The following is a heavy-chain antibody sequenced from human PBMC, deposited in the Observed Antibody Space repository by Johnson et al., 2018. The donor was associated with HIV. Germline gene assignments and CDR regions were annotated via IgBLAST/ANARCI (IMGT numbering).Heavy chain of an antibody. CDR2: IGTAGDT. J-gene: IGHJ3*02. CDR1: GFTFSSYD. CDR3: ARGVPVGVVRLGYRAFDI. Sequence: VQLVESGGGLVQPGGSLRLSCAASGFTFSSYDMHWVRQATGKGLEWVSAIGTAGDTYYPGSVKGRFTISRENAKNSLYLQMNSLRAGDTAVYYCARGVPVGVVRLGYRAFDIWGQGTMVTVSS. V-gene: IGHV3-13*01. D-gene: IGHD3-3*01.